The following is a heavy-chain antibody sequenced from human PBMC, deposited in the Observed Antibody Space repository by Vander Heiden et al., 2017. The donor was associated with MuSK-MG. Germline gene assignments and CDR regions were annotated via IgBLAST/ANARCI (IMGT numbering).Heavy chain of an antibody. CDR1: GFPFSRHG. CDR3: VKEDPAYDYYMDV. CDR2: IRLDGINK. J-gene: IGHJ6*03. V-gene: IGHV3-30*02. Sequence: QVQLVESVGGVVQPGGSLRLSFVASGFPFSRHGMHWVRQAPGKGLEWLAFIRLDGINKYYADSVKGRLTISRDNAKNTVDLQMNSLRVEDTAVYYCVKEDPAYDYYMDVWGKGTTVTVSS. D-gene: IGHD2-15*01.